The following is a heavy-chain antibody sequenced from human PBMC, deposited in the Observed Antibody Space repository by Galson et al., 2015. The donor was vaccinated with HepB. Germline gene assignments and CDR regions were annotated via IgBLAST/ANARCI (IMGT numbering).Heavy chain of an antibody. CDR3: ARGYCSGGSCDGT. J-gene: IGHJ4*02. D-gene: IGHD2-15*01. V-gene: IGHV1-8*01. Sequence: SVKVSCKASGYTFSRFDINWVRQATGQGLEWMGWMNPNTGKTGYAQKFQGRVTMTRNTSISTAYMELTSLRSEDTAIYYCARGYCSGGSCDGTWGQGTLVTVSS. CDR1: GYTFSRFD. CDR2: MNPNTGKT.